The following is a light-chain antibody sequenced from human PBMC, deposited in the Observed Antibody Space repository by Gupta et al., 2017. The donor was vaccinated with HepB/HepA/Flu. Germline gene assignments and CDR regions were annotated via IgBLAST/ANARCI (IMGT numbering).Light chain of an antibody. J-gene: IGKJ4*02. V-gene: IGKV3-11*01. Sequence: IVLQQSPATLSLSPGARATLSCRASQSVSSYLAWYQQKPGHAPMLLNYDAFNRATGIPAMCSGSGSGTDITLTISSVDPEDVAFYYCQQRNNCLTFGGGTKVDIK. CDR1: QSVSSY. CDR2: DAF. CDR3: QQRNNCLT.